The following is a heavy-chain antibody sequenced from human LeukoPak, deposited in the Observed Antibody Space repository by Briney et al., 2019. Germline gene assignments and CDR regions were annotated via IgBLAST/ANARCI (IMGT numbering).Heavy chain of an antibody. V-gene: IGHV4-59*01. CDR2: IYYSGST. CDR3: ARGVWFDP. CDR1: GGSISSYY. J-gene: IGHJ5*02. Sequence: PSETLSLTCTVSGGSISSYYWSWIRQPPGKGLEWIGYIYYSGSTNHNPSLKSRVTISVDTSKNQFSLKLSSVTAADTAVYYCARGVWFDPWGQGTLVTVSS.